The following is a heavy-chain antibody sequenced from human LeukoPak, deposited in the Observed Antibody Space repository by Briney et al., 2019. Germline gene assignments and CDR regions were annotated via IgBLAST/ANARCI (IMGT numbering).Heavy chain of an antibody. V-gene: IGHV3-23*01. CDR3: VKEGEVHAYAPKTVPPP. CDR2: ISDGSHST. J-gene: IGHJ5*02. CDR1: GFSFSSYA. D-gene: IGHD1-26*01. Sequence: PGGSLRLSCASSGFSFSSYAMRWVRQAPGKGPQWGSGISDGSHSTYYAESLKGRFTISRDNSRSTLYLQVNNLGCEDRAVYYCVKEGEVHAYAPKTVPPPWGQGTLVTVSS.